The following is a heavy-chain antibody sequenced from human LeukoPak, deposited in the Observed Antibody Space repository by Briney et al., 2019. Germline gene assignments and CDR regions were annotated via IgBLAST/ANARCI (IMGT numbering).Heavy chain of an antibody. Sequence: ASVKVSCKASGYTFTSYGISWVRQAPGQGLEWMGWISAYNGNTNYAQKLQGRVTMTTDTSTSTAYMELRSLRSDDTAVYYCARGGRKLTRAGYCSSTSCYWWFDPWGQGTLVTVSS. CDR2: ISAYNGNT. CDR1: GYTFTSYG. V-gene: IGHV1-18*01. D-gene: IGHD2-2*01. CDR3: ARGGRKLTRAGYCSSTSCYWWFDP. J-gene: IGHJ5*02.